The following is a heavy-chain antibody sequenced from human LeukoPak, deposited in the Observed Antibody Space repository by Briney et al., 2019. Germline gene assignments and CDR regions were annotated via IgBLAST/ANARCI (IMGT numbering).Heavy chain of an antibody. Sequence: ASVKVSCKTSGYTFTSFYMHWVRQAPGQGLEWMGWISAYSGNANYAQKLQGRVTMTADTSTSTAYMELRSLRSDDTAVYYCARSIPDSGFWSGHNYPMDVWGQGTTVTVSS. CDR1: GYTFTSFY. CDR2: ISAYSGNA. J-gene: IGHJ6*02. CDR3: ARSIPDSGFWSGHNYPMDV. V-gene: IGHV1-18*04. D-gene: IGHD3-3*01.